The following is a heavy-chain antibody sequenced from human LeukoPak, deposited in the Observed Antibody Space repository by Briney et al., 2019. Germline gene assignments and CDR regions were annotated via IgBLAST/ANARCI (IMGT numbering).Heavy chain of an antibody. V-gene: IGHV3-74*01. CDR3: ARSRAYYDFWSGYYTVDAFDI. J-gene: IGHJ3*02. Sequence: GGSLRLSCAASGFTFSSYGMSWVRQAPGKGLVWVSRINSDGSSTSYADSVKGRFTISRDNAKNTLYLQMNSLRAEDTAVYYCARSRAYYDFWSGYYTVDAFDIWGQGTMVTVSS. CDR1: GFTFSSYG. CDR2: INSDGSST. D-gene: IGHD3-3*01.